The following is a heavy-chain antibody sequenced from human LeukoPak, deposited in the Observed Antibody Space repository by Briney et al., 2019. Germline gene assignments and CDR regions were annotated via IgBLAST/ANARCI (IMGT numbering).Heavy chain of an antibody. CDR1: GYTFTTYA. J-gene: IGHJ4*02. V-gene: IGHV1-69*06. CDR2: IIPIFGTA. CDR3: ARGEGGIGSSFDY. Sequence: ASVKVSCKASGYTFTTYAVNWVRQAPGQGLEWMGGIIPIFGTANYAQKFQGRVTITADKSTSTAYMELSSLRSEDTAVYYCARGEGGIGSSFDYWGQGTLVTVSS. D-gene: IGHD3-16*01.